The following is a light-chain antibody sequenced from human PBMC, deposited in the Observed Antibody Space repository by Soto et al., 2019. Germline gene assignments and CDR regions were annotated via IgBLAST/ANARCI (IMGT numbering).Light chain of an antibody. Sequence: DVVLTQTPLSLSVTLGQPASISCRSDESLVHTNGNTYLNWFQLRPGQSPRRLIYKVSNRDSGVPDRFSGSGAGTDFTLKISRVEAEDVGVYYCMQGKHRNWKCCQGTKVDIK. V-gene: IGKV2-30*02. CDR3: MQGKHRNWK. CDR2: KVS. CDR1: ESLVHTNGNTY. J-gene: IGKJ1*01.